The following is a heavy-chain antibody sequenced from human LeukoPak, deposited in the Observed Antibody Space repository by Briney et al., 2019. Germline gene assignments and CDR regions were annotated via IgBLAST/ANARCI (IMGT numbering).Heavy chain of an antibody. CDR1: GGSFSGYY. CDR2: IYYSGST. D-gene: IGHD3-10*01. CDR3: ARHGGGSGRDYYYYYMDV. V-gene: IGHV4-39*01. J-gene: IGHJ6*03. Sequence: KPSETLSLTCAVYGGSFSGYYWTWIRQPPGKGLEWIGSIYYSGSTYYNPSLKSRVTISVDTSKNQFSLKLSSVTAADTAVYYCARHGGGSGRDYYYYYMDVWGKGTTVTVSS.